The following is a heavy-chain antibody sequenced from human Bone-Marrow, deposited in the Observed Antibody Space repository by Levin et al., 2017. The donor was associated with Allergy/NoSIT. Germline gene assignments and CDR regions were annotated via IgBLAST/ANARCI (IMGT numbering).Heavy chain of an antibody. V-gene: IGHV3-53*01. CDR1: GFTVSSNY. CDR3: ARERKVGATI. J-gene: IGHJ4*02. CDR2: IYSGGST. D-gene: IGHD1-26*01. Sequence: GESLKISCAASGFTVSSNYMSWVRQAPGKGLEWVSVIYSGGSTYYADSVKGRFTISRDNSKNTLYLQMNSLRAEDTAVYYCARERKVGATIWGQGTLVTVSS.